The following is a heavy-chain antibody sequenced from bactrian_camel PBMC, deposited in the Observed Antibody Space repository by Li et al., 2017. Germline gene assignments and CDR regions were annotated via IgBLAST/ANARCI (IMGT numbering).Heavy chain of an antibody. CDR2: FDIDGTI. J-gene: IGHJ6*01. Sequence: HVQLVESGGGSVQAGGSLRLSCAASGFTDSSYLMAWFRQAPGKEREGVAAFDIDGTITYADSVKGRFTISKDNAKNIIYLQMSSLTPDDTAMYYCAAGTRIIVGDYCDGITTWGQGTQVTVS. CDR3: AAGTRIIVGDYCDGITT. D-gene: IGHD3*01. V-gene: IGHV3S1*01. CDR1: GFTDSSYL.